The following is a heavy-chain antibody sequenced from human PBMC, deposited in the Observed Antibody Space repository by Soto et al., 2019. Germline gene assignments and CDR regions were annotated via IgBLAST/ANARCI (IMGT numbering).Heavy chain of an antibody. J-gene: IGHJ4*02. Sequence: QMQLQESGPGLVKPSETLSLTCTVSGGSISSVGYYWGWIRQPPGKGLEWIGSMYYSGATYYNPSLKSRVTMSVDTSKNHFSLKLNSVAAADTAVYYCARHVGYNWNYVDYWGQGTLVTVSS. D-gene: IGHD1-20*01. CDR2: MYYSGAT. V-gene: IGHV4-39*01. CDR1: GGSISSVGYY. CDR3: ARHVGYNWNYVDY.